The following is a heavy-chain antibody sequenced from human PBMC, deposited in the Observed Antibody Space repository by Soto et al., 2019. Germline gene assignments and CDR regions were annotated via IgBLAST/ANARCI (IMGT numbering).Heavy chain of an antibody. CDR2: IRDSGST. Sequence: QVQLQESGPGLVKLSQTLSVTCTVSGGSVSSDDYSWSWIRQHPGKGLEWIGYIRDSGSTYYNPSLECRVTISVDTSKNQFSLRLRSVTAADTAVYYCARAMANYFDYWGQGTLVTASS. J-gene: IGHJ4*02. CDR1: GGSVSSDDYS. D-gene: IGHD2-8*01. CDR3: ARAMANYFDY. V-gene: IGHV4-31*03.